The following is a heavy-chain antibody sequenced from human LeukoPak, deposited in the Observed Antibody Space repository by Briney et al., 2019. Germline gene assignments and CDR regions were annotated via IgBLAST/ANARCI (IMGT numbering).Heavy chain of an antibody. CDR1: GFTFSDHY. D-gene: IGHD1-26*01. Sequence: GGSLRLSCAVSGFTFSDHYMDWVRQAPGKGLEWVGRIRNKAKGYTTEYAAPVKGRFTISRDDSKNSLYLQMNSLKTEDTAVYYCARGFNVLDSKVGENWGQGTLVTVSS. V-gene: IGHV3-72*01. CDR3: ARGFNVLDSKVGEN. J-gene: IGHJ4*02. CDR2: IRNKAKGYTT.